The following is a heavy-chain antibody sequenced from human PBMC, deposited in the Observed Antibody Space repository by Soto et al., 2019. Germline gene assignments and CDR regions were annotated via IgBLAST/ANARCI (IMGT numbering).Heavy chain of an antibody. CDR3: ARDYYGGIYGGRLEDINWFDP. Sequence: TSETLSLTCTVSGGSISSYYWNWIRQPPGKGLELIGYIYYSGSTNYNPSLKSRVTISVDTSKNQFSLKLSSVTAADTAVYYCARDYYGGIYGGRLEDINWFDPWGQGTLVTVS. CDR2: IYYSGST. CDR1: GGSISSYY. V-gene: IGHV4-59*01. D-gene: IGHD3-22*01. J-gene: IGHJ5*02.